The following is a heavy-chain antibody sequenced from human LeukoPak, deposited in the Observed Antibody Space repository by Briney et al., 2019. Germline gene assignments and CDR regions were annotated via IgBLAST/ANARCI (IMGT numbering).Heavy chain of an antibody. V-gene: IGHV4-39*07. Sequence: SETLSLTCTVSGGSMNINNYYWAWIRQPPGKGLEWLGSIYYTGTTYYNPSLNHRVTISVDTSQNQFSLKLRSVTAADTAVYYCAREDGTAMDNAFDIWSQGTMVTVSS. CDR3: AREDGTAMDNAFDI. D-gene: IGHD5-18*01. J-gene: IGHJ3*02. CDR2: IYYTGTT. CDR1: GGSMNINNYY.